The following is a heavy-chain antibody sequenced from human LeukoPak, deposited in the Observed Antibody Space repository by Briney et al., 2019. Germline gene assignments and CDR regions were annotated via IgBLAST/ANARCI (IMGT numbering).Heavy chain of an antibody. CDR2: ISVDGVSP. J-gene: IGHJ4*02. Sequence: GGSLRLSCAASGFTFNNYALAWVPQTPEKGLKCVSAISVDGVSPYYVDSVRGRFTISRDNSKNTLYLQMHSLRVEDTAVYYCAKDREIAVAGYRWVAYFDYWGQGTLVTVSS. CDR1: GFTFNNYA. D-gene: IGHD6-19*01. CDR3: AKDREIAVAGYRWVAYFDY. V-gene: IGHV3-23*01.